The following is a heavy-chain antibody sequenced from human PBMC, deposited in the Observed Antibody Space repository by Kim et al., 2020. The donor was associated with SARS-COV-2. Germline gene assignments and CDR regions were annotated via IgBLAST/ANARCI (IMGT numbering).Heavy chain of an antibody. Sequence: SETLSLTCAVYGGSFSGYYWSWIRQPPEKGLEWIGEINHSGSTNYNPSLKSRVTISVDTSKNQFSLKLSSVTAADTAVYYCARGGRYYGSGSYRPAYYYGMDVWGQGTTVTVSS. J-gene: IGHJ6*02. CDR1: GGSFSGYY. V-gene: IGHV4-34*01. CDR3: ARGGRYYGSGSYRPAYYYGMDV. D-gene: IGHD3-10*01. CDR2: INHSGST.